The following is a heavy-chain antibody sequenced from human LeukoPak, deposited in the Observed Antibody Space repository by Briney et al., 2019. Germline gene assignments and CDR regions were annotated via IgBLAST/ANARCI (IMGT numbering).Heavy chain of an antibody. J-gene: IGHJ4*02. CDR2: INPSGGST. D-gene: IGHD3/OR15-3a*01. CDR3: ARVSWTYYFDY. CDR1: GGTFSSYA. V-gene: IGHV1-46*01. Sequence: ASVKVSCKASGGTFSSYAISWVRQAPGQGLEWMGIINPSGGSTSYAQKFQGRVTMTRDTSTSTVYMELSSLRSEDTAVYYCARVSWTYYFDYWGQGTLVTVSS.